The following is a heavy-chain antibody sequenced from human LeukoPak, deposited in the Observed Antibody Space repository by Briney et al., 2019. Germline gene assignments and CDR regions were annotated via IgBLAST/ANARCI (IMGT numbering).Heavy chain of an antibody. V-gene: IGHV3-30*03. Sequence: GGSLRLSCAASGFTFSSYGMHWVRQAPGKGLEWVAVISYDGSNKYYADSVKSRFTISRDNSKNTLYLQMNSLRAEDTAVYYCARGRVRYCSGGSCYEWDYWGQGTLVTVSS. J-gene: IGHJ4*02. CDR1: GFTFSSYG. CDR3: ARGRVRYCSGGSCYEWDY. CDR2: ISYDGSNK. D-gene: IGHD2-15*01.